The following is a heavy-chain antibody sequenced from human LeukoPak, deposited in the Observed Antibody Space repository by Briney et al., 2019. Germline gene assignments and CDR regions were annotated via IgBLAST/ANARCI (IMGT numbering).Heavy chain of an antibody. D-gene: IGHD6-13*01. J-gene: IGHJ5*02. V-gene: IGHV4-61*02. CDR1: GGSISSGSYY. CDR2: IYTSGST. Sequence: RPSETLSLTCTVSGGSISSGSYYWSWIRQPAGKGLEWIGRIYTSGSTNYNPSLKSRVTISVDTSKNQFSLKLSSVTAADTAVYYCARERGYIKGFDPWGQGTLVTVSS. CDR3: ARERGYIKGFDP.